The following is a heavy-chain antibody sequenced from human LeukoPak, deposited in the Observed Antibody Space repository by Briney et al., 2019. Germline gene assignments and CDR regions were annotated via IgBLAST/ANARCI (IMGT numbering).Heavy chain of an antibody. CDR2: ISVGSNYI. Sequence: GGSLRLSCAASGYTFSSYSINWVRQAPGKGLEWVSSISVGSNYIYYADPVRGRFSISRDDARNSLYLQMDSLRGDDTAVYYCARLRRNSDRSGYYYYYDYWGQGTLVTVSS. V-gene: IGHV3-21*01. CDR3: ARLRRNSDRSGYYYYYDY. CDR1: GYTFSSYS. J-gene: IGHJ4*02. D-gene: IGHD3-22*01.